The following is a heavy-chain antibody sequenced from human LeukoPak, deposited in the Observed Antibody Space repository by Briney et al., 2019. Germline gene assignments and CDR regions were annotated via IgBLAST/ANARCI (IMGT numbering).Heavy chain of an antibody. CDR2: IIPIFGTA. Sequence: ASVKVSCKASGGTFSSYAISWVRQAPGQGLEWMGGIIPIFGTANYAQKFQGRVTITADESTSTAYMELSSLRSEDTAVYYCARGVVVVAASYFYGMDVWGQGTTVTVSS. D-gene: IGHD2-15*01. CDR1: GGTFSSYA. V-gene: IGHV1-69*13. J-gene: IGHJ6*02. CDR3: ARGVVVVAASYFYGMDV.